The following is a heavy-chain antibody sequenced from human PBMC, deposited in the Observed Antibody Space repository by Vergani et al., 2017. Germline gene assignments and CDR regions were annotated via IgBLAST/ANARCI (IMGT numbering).Heavy chain of an antibody. CDR1: GYTFSDYF. V-gene: IGHV7-4-1*02. CDR2: INTNTGNP. Sequence: QVQVVQSGAEVKKPGASVKVSCQASGYTFSDYFIHWVRQAPGQGLEWMGWINTNTGNPTYAQGFAGRFVFSLDTSVSTAYLQISSLKAEDTAVYYCARDANYILFDSWGQGTLVTVSS. J-gene: IGHJ4*02. CDR3: ARDANYILFDS. D-gene: IGHD4/OR15-4a*01.